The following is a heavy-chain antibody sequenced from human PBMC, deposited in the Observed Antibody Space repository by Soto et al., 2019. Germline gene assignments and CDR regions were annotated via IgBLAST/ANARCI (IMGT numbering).Heavy chain of an antibody. J-gene: IGHJ3*02. CDR2: ISGSGGST. V-gene: IGHV3-23*01. D-gene: IGHD3-10*02. CDR3: PKDLFDRNTLCAFDI. Sequence: GGSLRLACAASVFTFSIYAMGWVRQAPGKGLEWVSAISGSGGSTYYADSVKGLFTISRDNSKNTLYLQMNSLRAEDTAVYYCPKDLFDRNTLCAFDICGQGTLVTVSS. CDR1: VFTFSIYA.